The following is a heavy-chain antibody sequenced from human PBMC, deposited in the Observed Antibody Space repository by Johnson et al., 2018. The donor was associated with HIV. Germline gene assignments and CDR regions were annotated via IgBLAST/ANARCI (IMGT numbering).Heavy chain of an antibody. CDR3: LSYCSGGSCYSGNDAFDI. V-gene: IGHV3-23*04. J-gene: IGHJ3*02. CDR1: GFTFSSYA. Sequence: VQLVESGGGLVQPGGSLRLSCAASGFTFSSYAMSWVRQAPGKGLEWVSAISGSGGSTYYADSVKGRFPISRDNSKNTLYLQMNSLRAEDTAVYYCLSYCSGGSCYSGNDAFDIWGQGTMVTVSS. CDR2: ISGSGGST. D-gene: IGHD2-15*01.